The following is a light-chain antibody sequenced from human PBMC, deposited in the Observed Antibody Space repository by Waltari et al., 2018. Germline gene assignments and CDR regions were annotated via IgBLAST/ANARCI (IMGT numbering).Light chain of an antibody. CDR3: QVWDSSSDHLYV. CDR2: SDS. Sequence: EYMGQMARITCGGNNIGGKAMHWFQPKPGQDPVLVIYSDSLRPSGIPERLSGSNPGNTATLTISGIEAGDEADYYCQVWDSSSDHLYVFGSGTKVTVL. V-gene: IGLV3-12*02. J-gene: IGLJ1*01. CDR1: NIGGKA.